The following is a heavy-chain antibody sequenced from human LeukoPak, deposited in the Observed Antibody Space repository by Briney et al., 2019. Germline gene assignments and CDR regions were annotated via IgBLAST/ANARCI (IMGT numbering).Heavy chain of an antibody. Sequence: SVKVSCKASGGTFSSYAISWVRQAPGQGLEWMGRIIPILGIANYAQKFQGRVTITADKSTRTAYMELSSLRSEDTAVYYCASGRFDYSNYADYWGQGTLVTVSS. CDR2: IIPILGIA. CDR3: ASGRFDYSNYADY. CDR1: GGTFSSYA. J-gene: IGHJ4*02. V-gene: IGHV1-69*04. D-gene: IGHD4-4*01.